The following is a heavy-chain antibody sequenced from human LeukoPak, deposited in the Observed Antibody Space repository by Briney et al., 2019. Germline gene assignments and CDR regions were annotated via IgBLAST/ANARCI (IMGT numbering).Heavy chain of an antibody. J-gene: IGHJ3*02. CDR1: GFTFSSYA. CDR3: AKLPRPYDSSGYKSVFDI. CDR2: ISGSGGST. Sequence: GGSLRLSCAASGFTFSSYAMSWVRQAPGKGLEWASAISGSGGSTYYADSVKGRFTISRDNSKNTLYLQMNSLRAEDTAVYYCAKLPRPYDSSGYKSVFDIWGQGTMVTVSS. D-gene: IGHD3-22*01. V-gene: IGHV3-23*01.